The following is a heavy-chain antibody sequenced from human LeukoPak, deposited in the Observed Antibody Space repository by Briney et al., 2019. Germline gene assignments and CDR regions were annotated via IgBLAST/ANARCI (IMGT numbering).Heavy chain of an antibody. CDR1: GFTFQDHG. V-gene: IGHV3-20*04. Sequence: GGSLRLSCAASGFTFQDHGMSWVRQAPGKGLEWVSALNWNGDNRGHADSVKGRFTISRDNAKKSLYLQMNSLTAEDTAYYYCAREEGPYFDCWGQGTLVTVSS. CDR2: LNWNGDNR. CDR3: AREEGPYFDC. J-gene: IGHJ4*02.